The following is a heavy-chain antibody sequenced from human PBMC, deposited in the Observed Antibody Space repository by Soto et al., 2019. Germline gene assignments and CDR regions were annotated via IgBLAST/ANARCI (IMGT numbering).Heavy chain of an antibody. CDR1: GFSLSTSGVG. Sequence: QITLKESGPTLVKPTQTLTLTCTFSGFSLSTSGVGVGWIRQPPGKALEWLALIYWDDDKRYSPSLKSRLTIPKDTSKNQVVLTMTNMDPVDTATYYCAHANVDIVATYGMDVWGQGTTVTVSS. J-gene: IGHJ6*02. V-gene: IGHV2-5*02. CDR2: IYWDDDK. CDR3: AHANVDIVATYGMDV. D-gene: IGHD5-12*01.